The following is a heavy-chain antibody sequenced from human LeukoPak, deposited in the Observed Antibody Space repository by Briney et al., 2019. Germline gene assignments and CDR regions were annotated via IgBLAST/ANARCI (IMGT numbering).Heavy chain of an antibody. D-gene: IGHD5-12*01. J-gene: IGHJ4*02. Sequence: SETLSLTCTVSGGSISSSDFSWGWIRQPPGKGLEWIGIVYYSGSTSYYSPPLKSRVTISINTSKNQFSLRLSSVTAADTAVYYCARGGYSGYDYQSRTIDYWGQGTLVTVSS. CDR3: ARGGYSGYDYQSRTIDY. CDR1: GGSISSSDFS. V-gene: IGHV4-39*07. CDR2: VYYSGSTS.